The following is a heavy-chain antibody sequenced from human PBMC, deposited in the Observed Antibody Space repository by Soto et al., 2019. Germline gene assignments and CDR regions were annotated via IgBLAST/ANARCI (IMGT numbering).Heavy chain of an antibody. Sequence: QVQLQESGPGLVTPSGTLSLTCAVSGGSISSSNWWSWVRQPPGKGLEWIGKIYHSGSTNYSPSLKSRVTISLDNSNNQFSLEVNSVTAADTAVYYCARAAAGWDYFDYWGQGILVTVSS. J-gene: IGHJ4*02. V-gene: IGHV4-4*02. D-gene: IGHD6-13*01. CDR1: GGSISSSNW. CDR3: ARAAAGWDYFDY. CDR2: IYHSGST.